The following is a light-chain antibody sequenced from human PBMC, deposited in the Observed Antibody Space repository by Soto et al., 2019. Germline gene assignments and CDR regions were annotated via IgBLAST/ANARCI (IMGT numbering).Light chain of an antibody. CDR1: NIGSKS. Sequence: SYQLTQPPSVSVAPGKTARITCGGNNIGSKSVHWYQQKPGQAPVLVIYYDSDRPSGIPERFSGSNSGNTATLTISRVEAGDKADYYCQVWDSSSDHPYVFGTGTKVTVL. CDR2: YDS. V-gene: IGLV3-21*04. J-gene: IGLJ1*01. CDR3: QVWDSSSDHPYV.